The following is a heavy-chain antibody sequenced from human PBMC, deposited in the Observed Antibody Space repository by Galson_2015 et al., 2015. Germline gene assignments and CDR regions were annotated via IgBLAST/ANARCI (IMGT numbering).Heavy chain of an antibody. D-gene: IGHD1-26*01. Sequence: SLRLSCAASGFTFSTYAMSWVRQAPGKGLEWVSAITGSGGGTYYADPVKGRFTISRDNSKNTLYVQMDNLRAEDTAVYYCARYLLDNYSDFTRPFDHWGQGALVSVSS. CDR1: GFTFSTYA. CDR2: ITGSGGGT. J-gene: IGHJ4*02. CDR3: ARYLLDNYSDFTRPFDH. V-gene: IGHV3-23*01.